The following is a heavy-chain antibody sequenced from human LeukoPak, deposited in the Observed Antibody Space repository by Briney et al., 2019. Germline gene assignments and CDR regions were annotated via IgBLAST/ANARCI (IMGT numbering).Heavy chain of an antibody. V-gene: IGHV3-33*03. D-gene: IGHD3-10*01. J-gene: IGHJ5*02. CDR3: AEGGEKGTMVRGASPFDP. Sequence: GGSLRLSCAASGFTFSSYGMHWVRQAPGKGLEWVAVISYDGNNKYYADSVKGRFIISRDNAKNSLYPQMNSLRAEDTAVYYCAEGGEKGTMVRGASPFDPWGQGTLVTVSS. CDR1: GFTFSSYG. CDR2: ISYDGNNK.